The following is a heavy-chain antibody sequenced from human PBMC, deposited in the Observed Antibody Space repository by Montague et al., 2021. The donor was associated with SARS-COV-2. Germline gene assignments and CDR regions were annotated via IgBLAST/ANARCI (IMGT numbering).Heavy chain of an antibody. D-gene: IGHD6-13*01. J-gene: IGHJ4*02. Sequence: SETLSLTCTISGGSITGYFWTWIRQPPGKGLEWLGHMHYSGSTKYNPSLESRVTMSTDTSESQFSLHLRSVTAADTGVYYCARVPFSSSWYYLDYWGQGTLVTVSS. CDR1: GGSITGYF. V-gene: IGHV4-59*12. CDR2: MHYSGST. CDR3: ARVPFSSSWYYLDY.